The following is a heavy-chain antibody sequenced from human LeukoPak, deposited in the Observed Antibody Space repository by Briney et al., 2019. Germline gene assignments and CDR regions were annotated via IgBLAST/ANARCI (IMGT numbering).Heavy chain of an antibody. CDR2: IYYSGST. V-gene: IGHV4-59*12. Sequence: SETLSLTCTVSGGSSSSYYWSWIRQPPGKGLEWIGYIYYSGSTNYNPSLKSRVTISVDRPKNQFFLNVTSLTAADTAVYYCARSRQASGLFSSWGQGTLVVVSS. CDR1: GGSSSSYY. J-gene: IGHJ5*02. CDR3: ARSRQASGLFSS. D-gene: IGHD3-10*01.